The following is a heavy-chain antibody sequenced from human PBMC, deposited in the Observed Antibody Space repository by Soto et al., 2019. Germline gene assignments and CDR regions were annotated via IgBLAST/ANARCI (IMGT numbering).Heavy chain of an antibody. J-gene: IGHJ4*02. Sequence: EVHLLESGGGWVQPGGSLRLSCAASEFTFNIFDMSWVRQAPGKGLEWVSMISDSGDRTYYAGSVRGRFTMSRDNSKNTVYLQMDSLRAEDTAIYYCVKGGWLDYWGQGTLVNVYS. CDR1: EFTFNIFD. V-gene: IGHV3-23*01. CDR2: ISDSGDRT. D-gene: IGHD5-12*01. CDR3: VKGGWLDY.